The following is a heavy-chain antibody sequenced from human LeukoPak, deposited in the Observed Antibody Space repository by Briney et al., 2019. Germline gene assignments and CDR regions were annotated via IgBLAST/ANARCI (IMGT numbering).Heavy chain of an antibody. D-gene: IGHD3-22*01. CDR3: AKDRRVVVINTIAY. CDR2: ISGSGGST. Sequence: GGSLRLSCAAYGFTFSSYAMSWVRQAPGKGLEWVSAISGSGGSTYYADSVKGRVTISRDNSKNTLYLQMNSLRAEDTAVYYCAKDRRVVVINTIAYWGQGTLVTVSS. V-gene: IGHV3-23*01. CDR1: GFTFSSYA. J-gene: IGHJ4*02.